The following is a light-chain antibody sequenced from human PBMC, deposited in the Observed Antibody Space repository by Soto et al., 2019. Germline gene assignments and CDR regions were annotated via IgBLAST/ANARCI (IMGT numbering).Light chain of an antibody. CDR2: EVS. Sequence: SALTQPASVSGSPGQSITISCTGTSSDVGGYDYVSWYQPHPGKAPKLMIFEVSNRPSGVSYRFSGSKSGNTASLTISGLQAEDEADYFCSSYSISTAYLFGTGTKVTVL. J-gene: IGLJ1*01. CDR1: SSDVGGYDY. CDR3: SSYSISTAYL. V-gene: IGLV2-14*01.